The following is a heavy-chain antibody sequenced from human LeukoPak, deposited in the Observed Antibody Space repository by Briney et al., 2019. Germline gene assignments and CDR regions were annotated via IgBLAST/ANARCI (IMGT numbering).Heavy chain of an antibody. V-gene: IGHV4-34*01. CDR2: INHSGST. J-gene: IGHJ4*02. D-gene: IGHD3-22*01. Sequence: SESLSLTCTVYGGSLSDYYWSWIRQPPGKGLEWIGEINHSGSTNYNPSLKSRVTISVDTSKNQFSLKLRSVTAADTAVYYCASRLRDSSGYYSGFDYWGQGTLVTVSS. CDR1: GGSLSDYY. CDR3: ASRLRDSSGYYSGFDY.